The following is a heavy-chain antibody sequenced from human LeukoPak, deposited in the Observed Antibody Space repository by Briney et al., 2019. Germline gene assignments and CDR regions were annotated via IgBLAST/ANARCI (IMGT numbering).Heavy chain of an antibody. D-gene: IGHD3-10*01. CDR1: GGTFSSYA. V-gene: IGHV1-69*05. J-gene: IGHJ4*02. CDR2: IIPIFGTA. CDR3: ARSGLRGVIVFPFDY. Sequence: GASVKVSCKASGGTFSSYAISWVRQAPGQGLEWMGGIIPIFGTANYAQKFQGRVTMTRNTSISTAYMELSSLRSEDTAVYYCARSGLRGVIVFPFDYWGQGTLVTVSS.